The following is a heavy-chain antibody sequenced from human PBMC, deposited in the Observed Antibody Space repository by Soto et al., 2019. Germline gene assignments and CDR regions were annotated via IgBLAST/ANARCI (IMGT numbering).Heavy chain of an antibody. CDR3: ARDQDGILWFGELLNYYYYYMDV. CDR1: GFTFSSYW. Sequence: GGSLRLSCAASGFTFSSYWMSWVRQAPGKGLEWVANIKQDGSEKYYVDSVKGRFTISRDNAKNSLYLQMNSLRAEDTAVYYCARDQDGILWFGELLNYYYYYMDVWGKGTTVTVSS. CDR2: IKQDGSEK. J-gene: IGHJ6*03. D-gene: IGHD3-10*01. V-gene: IGHV3-7*01.